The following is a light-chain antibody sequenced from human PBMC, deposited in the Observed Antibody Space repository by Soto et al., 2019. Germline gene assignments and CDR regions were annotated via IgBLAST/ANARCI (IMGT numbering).Light chain of an antibody. CDR3: SSYTTSSTYV. J-gene: IGLJ1*01. CDR1: SSDVGNYNY. Sequence: QSALTQPGSVSGSPGQSITISCTGTSSDVGNYNYVSWYQQHPGKAPKLMIYEINNRPSGVSNRFSGSQSGNTASLTISGLQPEDEADYYCSSYTTSSTYVFASGTQLTVL. CDR2: EIN. V-gene: IGLV2-14*01.